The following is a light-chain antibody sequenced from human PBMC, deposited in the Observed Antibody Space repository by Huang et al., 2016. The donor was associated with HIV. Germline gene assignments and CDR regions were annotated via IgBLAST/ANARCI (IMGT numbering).Light chain of an antibody. CDR3: MQGIHLPFT. CDR1: QSLLHTDGKTS. Sequence: DIVMTQTPLSLSVIPGQPASISCKSSQSLLHTDGKTSLYWYLQKPGQSLHLLIYERSGRLSGVPDRFRGSGSGTDFTLKISRVEAEDVGVYYCMQGIHLPFTFGPGTKVDIK. V-gene: IGKV2-29*02. CDR2: ERS. J-gene: IGKJ3*01.